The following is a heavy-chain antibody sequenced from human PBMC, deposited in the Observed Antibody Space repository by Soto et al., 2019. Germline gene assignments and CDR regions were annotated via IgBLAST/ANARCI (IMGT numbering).Heavy chain of an antibody. CDR3: ATWQGSLNFHY. CDR1: GFTLSLYG. V-gene: IGHV3-33*01. D-gene: IGHD5-12*01. CDR2: IWDDGRRK. Sequence: GGSLRLSCAASGFTLSLYGMHWVRQAPGKGLEWVAAIWDDGRRKDYADSVKDRLFISRDNSKNTLYLQLDSLRPEDTAVYYCATWQGSLNFHYGGQGTLVTVSS. J-gene: IGHJ4*02.